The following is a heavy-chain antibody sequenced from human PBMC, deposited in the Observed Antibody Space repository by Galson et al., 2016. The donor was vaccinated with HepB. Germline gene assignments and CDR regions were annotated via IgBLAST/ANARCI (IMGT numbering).Heavy chain of an antibody. D-gene: IGHD6-13*01. J-gene: IGHJ2*01. Sequence: SETLSLTCTVSGGSISNYYWTWIRQAPGKGLEWIGYIYDSGSPSYNPSLKSRVAISIDMSKRQVSLKVTSVTATDTAVYFCAREVSRAARGTTFWYFDFWGRGTLVTVSS. V-gene: IGHV4-59*01. CDR2: IYDSGSP. CDR1: GGSISNYY. CDR3: AREVSRAARGTTFWYFDF.